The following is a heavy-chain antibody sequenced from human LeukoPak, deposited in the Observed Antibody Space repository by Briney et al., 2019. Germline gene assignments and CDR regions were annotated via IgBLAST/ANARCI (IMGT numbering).Heavy chain of an antibody. Sequence: GGSLRLSCAASGFTFSSYAMSWVRQAPGKGLEWVSAISGSGGSTYYADSVKGRFTISRDNSKNTLYLQMNSLRAEDTAVYYCAKAPNAGGTTYYYYYYYTDVWGKGTTVTISS. V-gene: IGHV3-23*01. CDR2: ISGSGGST. CDR1: GFTFSSYA. J-gene: IGHJ6*03. CDR3: AKAPNAGGTTYYYYYYYTDV. D-gene: IGHD1-1*01.